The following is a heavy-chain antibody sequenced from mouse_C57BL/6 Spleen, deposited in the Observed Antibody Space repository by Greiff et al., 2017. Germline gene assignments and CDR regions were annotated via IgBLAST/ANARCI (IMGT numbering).Heavy chain of an antibody. Sequence: QVQLQQPGAELVRPGTSVKLSCTASGYTFTSYWMHWVKQRPGQGLEWIGVIDPSDSYTNYNQKFKGKATLTVDTSSSTAYMQLISLTSEDSAVYYCARDRHDYGSSSALYYAMDYWGQGTSVTVSS. V-gene: IGHV1-59*01. D-gene: IGHD1-1*01. CDR2: IDPSDSYT. CDR3: ARDRHDYGSSSALYYAMDY. CDR1: GYTFTSYW. J-gene: IGHJ4*01.